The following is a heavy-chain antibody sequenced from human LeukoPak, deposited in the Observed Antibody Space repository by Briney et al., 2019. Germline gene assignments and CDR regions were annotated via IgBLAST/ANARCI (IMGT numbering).Heavy chain of an antibody. CDR1: GFTFSSYS. J-gene: IGHJ6*02. CDR3: ARGSAAVTAIHGYYYGMDV. CDR2: ISSSSSYI. D-gene: IGHD2-21*02. Sequence: GGSLRLSCAASGFTFSSYSMNWVRQAPGKGLEWVSSISSSSSYIYYADSVKGRFTISRDNAKNSLYLQMNSLRAEDTAVYYRARGSAAVTAIHGYYYGMDVWGQGATVTVSS. V-gene: IGHV3-21*01.